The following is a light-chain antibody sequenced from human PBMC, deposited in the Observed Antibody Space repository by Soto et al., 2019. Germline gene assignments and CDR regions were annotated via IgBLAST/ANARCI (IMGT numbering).Light chain of an antibody. CDR3: QQYYSTPQA. CDR2: WAS. V-gene: IGKV4-1*01. Sequence: DIVMTQSPDTLAVSLGERATSNCKSSQSVLYSSNNKNYLAWYQQKPGQPPKLLIFWASTRESGVPDRFSGSGSGTDLTLTISSLQAEDVAVYYCQQYYSTPQAFGQGTKVEIK. CDR1: QSVLYSSNNKNY. J-gene: IGKJ1*01.